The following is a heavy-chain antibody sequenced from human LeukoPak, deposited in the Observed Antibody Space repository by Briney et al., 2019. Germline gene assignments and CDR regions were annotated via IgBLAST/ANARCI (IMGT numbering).Heavy chain of an antibody. CDR2: ISYDGSNK. D-gene: IGHD6-13*01. Sequence: HPGRSLRLSCAASGFTFSSYGMHWVRQAPGKGLEWVAVISYDGSNKYYADSVKGRFTISRDNSKYTLYLQMNSLRAEDTAVYYCAKERPTGYSSSWAFDYWGQGTLVTVSS. J-gene: IGHJ4*02. CDR3: AKERPTGYSSSWAFDY. V-gene: IGHV3-30*18. CDR1: GFTFSSYG.